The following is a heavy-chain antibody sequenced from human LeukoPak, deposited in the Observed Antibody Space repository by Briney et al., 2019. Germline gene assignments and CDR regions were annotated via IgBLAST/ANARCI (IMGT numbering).Heavy chain of an antibody. CDR1: GYTFTSYG. J-gene: IGHJ5*02. CDR2: ISAYNGNT. Sequence: ASVKVSCKASGYTFTSYGISWVRQAPGQGLEWIGWISAYNGNTNYAQKLQGRVTMTADTSTSTAYMELRSLRSDDTAVYYCARVLDKYSSGWYNWFDPWGQGTLVTVSS. D-gene: IGHD6-19*01. V-gene: IGHV1-18*01. CDR3: ARVLDKYSSGWYNWFDP.